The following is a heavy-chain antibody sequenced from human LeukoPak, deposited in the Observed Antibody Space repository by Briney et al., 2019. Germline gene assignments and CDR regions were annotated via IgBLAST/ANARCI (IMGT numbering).Heavy chain of an antibody. D-gene: IGHD6-19*01. J-gene: IGHJ4*02. Sequence: PSETLSLTCTVSGGSISSSSYYWGWIRQPPGKGLEWIGSIYYSGSTYYNPSLKSRVTISVDTSKNQFSLKLSSVTAADTAVYYCATSPMAVAGSSPFDYWGQGTLVTVSS. CDR1: GGSISSSSYY. V-gene: IGHV4-39*07. CDR2: IYYSGST. CDR3: ATSPMAVAGSSPFDY.